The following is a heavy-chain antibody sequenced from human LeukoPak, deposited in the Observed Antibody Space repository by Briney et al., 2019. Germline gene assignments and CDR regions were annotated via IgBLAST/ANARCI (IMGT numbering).Heavy chain of an antibody. V-gene: IGHV1-69*06. CDR3: AGPWDPLIPAAGASHFDY. D-gene: IGHD6-13*01. Sequence: SVKVSCKASGGTFSSYAISWVRQAPGQGLEWMGGIIPIFGTANYAQKFQGRVTITADKSTSTAYMELSSLTSDDTAVYYCAGPWDPLIPAAGASHFDYWGQGTQVTVSS. J-gene: IGHJ4*02. CDR1: GGTFSSYA. CDR2: IIPIFGTA.